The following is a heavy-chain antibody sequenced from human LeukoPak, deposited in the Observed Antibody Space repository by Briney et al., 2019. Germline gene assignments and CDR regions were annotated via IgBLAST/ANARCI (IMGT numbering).Heavy chain of an antibody. V-gene: IGHV3-30*02. CDR3: AKDVVGHQWVENY. Sequence: PGRSLRLSCAASGFIFSNYGIHWVRQAPGKGLEWVAFIHYDGPEKYYGDCVKGRFTISRDNSKNTVYLQMNSLRPEDTGVYYCAKDVVGHQWVENYWGQGTLVTVSS. CDR1: GFIFSNYG. CDR2: IHYDGPEK. J-gene: IGHJ4*02. D-gene: IGHD2-2*01.